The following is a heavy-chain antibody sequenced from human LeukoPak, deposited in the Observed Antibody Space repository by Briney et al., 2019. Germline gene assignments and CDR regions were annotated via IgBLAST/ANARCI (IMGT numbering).Heavy chain of an antibody. CDR1: GGSFSGYY. J-gene: IGHJ5*02. CDR2: INHSGST. D-gene: IGHD4-17*01. Sequence: SETLSLTRAVYGGSFSGYYWSWIRQPPGKGLEWIGEINHSGSTNYNPSLKSRVTISVDTSKNQFSLKLSSVTAADTAVYYCASAMTTVTTGWFDPWGQGTLVTVSS. CDR3: ASAMTTVTTGWFDP. V-gene: IGHV4-34*01.